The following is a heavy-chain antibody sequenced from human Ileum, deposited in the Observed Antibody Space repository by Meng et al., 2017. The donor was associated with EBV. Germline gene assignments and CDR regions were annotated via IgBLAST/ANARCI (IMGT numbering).Heavy chain of an antibody. D-gene: IGHD3-10*01. J-gene: IGHJ4*02. V-gene: IGHV4-39*01. Sequence: QGPRQGSGPGLGKALGTLALTCPGVGGFIRSSSYYWGWIRQPPGKGLEWIGKIYYSGNTYYNPSLKSRVTISVDTSKNQFSLRLSSVTAADAALYYCARQSDHYYGSGSYYDYWGQGTLVTGS. CDR2: IYYSGNT. CDR3: ARQSDHYYGSGSYYDY. CDR1: GGFIRSSSYY.